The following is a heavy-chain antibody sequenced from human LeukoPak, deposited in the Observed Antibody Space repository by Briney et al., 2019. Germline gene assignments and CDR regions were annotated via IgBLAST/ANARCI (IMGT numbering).Heavy chain of an antibody. CDR1: GGSFSGYY. V-gene: IGHV4-34*01. CDR3: ARRMSAGYSSSWYSY. J-gene: IGHJ4*02. D-gene: IGHD6-13*01. CDR2: INHSGST. Sequence: SETLSLTCAVYGGSFSGYYWSWIRQPPGKGLEWIGEINHSGSTNYNPSLKSRVTISVDTSKNQFSLKLSSVTAADTAVYYCARRMSAGYSSSWYSYWGQGTLVTVSS.